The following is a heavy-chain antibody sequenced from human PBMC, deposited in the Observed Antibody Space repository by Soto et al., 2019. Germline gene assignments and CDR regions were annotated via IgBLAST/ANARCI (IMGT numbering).Heavy chain of an antibody. Sequence: EVQLVESGGGLVQPGGSLRLSCAASGFTFTNYWMTWVRQAPGKGLEWLANIKEDGSEKYYVDSVRGRFTASRDNSKKTLYLQMDSLRAEDTAVYYCARLVAPGGVDQFDYWGQGTLVTVSP. J-gene: IGHJ4*02. V-gene: IGHV3-7*05. CDR3: ARLVAPGGVDQFDY. CDR2: IKEDGSEK. D-gene: IGHD2-8*02. CDR1: GFTFTNYW.